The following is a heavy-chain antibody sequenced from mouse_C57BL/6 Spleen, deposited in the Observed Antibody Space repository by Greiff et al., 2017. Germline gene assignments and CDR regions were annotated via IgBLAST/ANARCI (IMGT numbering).Heavy chain of an antibody. CDR3: TRLIRGHDFDY. V-gene: IGHV6-6*01. D-gene: IGHD1-1*01. CDR2: IRNKANNHAT. J-gene: IGHJ2*01. CDR1: GFTFSDAW. Sequence: EVMLEESGGGLVQPGGSMKLSCAASGFTFSDAWMDWVRQSPEKGLEWVAEIRNKANNHATYYAVSVKGRFTISKDDSKSSVYLQMNSLRAEDTCIYYCTRLIRGHDFDYWGQGTTLTVSS.